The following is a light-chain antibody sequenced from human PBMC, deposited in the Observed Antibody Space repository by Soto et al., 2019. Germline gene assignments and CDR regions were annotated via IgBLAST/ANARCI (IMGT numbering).Light chain of an antibody. CDR1: QTIXNN. CDR3: QQYKNGPQT. V-gene: IGKV3-15*01. Sequence: VMTQAAATLSVSPGERATLSCRASQTIXNNVAWYQLKDGQVPRLLXDGASTRATDGPARFSGSGSGTEFTLTISSLQSEDFAEYHCQQYKNGPQTFGQGTKVDIK. J-gene: IGKJ1*01. CDR2: GAS.